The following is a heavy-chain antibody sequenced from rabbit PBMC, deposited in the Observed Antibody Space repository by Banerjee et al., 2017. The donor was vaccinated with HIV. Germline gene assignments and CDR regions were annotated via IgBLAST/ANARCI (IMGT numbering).Heavy chain of an antibody. J-gene: IGHJ4*01. CDR1: GFDFSSNA. CDR2: IYNGDGST. V-gene: IGHV1S47*01. D-gene: IGHD2-1*01. CDR3: ARSTMTGLFSL. Sequence: QEQLVESGGGLVQPEGSLTLTCKASGFDFSSNAMCWVRQAPGKGPEWIASIYNGDGSTYYANWVNGRFTISRSTSLHTVTLQMTSLTAADTATYFCARSTMTGLFSLWGPGTLVTVS.